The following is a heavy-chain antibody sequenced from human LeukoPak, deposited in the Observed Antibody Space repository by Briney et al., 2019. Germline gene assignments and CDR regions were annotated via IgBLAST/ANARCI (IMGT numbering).Heavy chain of an antibody. CDR1: GGSISSYY. D-gene: IGHD2-2*01. Sequence: PSETLSLTCTVSGGSISSYYWSWIRQPAGKGLEWIGRIYTSGSTNYNPSLKSRVTISVDTSKNQFSLKLSSVTAADTAVYYCARDGCSSTSCYSFDWFDPWGQGTLVTVSS. V-gene: IGHV4-4*07. J-gene: IGHJ5*02. CDR2: IYTSGST. CDR3: ARDGCSSTSCYSFDWFDP.